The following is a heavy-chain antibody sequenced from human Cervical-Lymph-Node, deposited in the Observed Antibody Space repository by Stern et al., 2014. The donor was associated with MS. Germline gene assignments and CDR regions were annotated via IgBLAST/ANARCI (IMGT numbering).Heavy chain of an antibody. V-gene: IGHV1-69*01. CDR2: ITPLLGAT. CDR3: ARGDSEAPIYYFDY. Sequence: VQLVQSGAEVKKPGSSVKVSCQTSGGTFNSFAIGWVRQAPGQGLEWMGGITPLLGATNYAQKLQGRLTITTDQSTRTAYMELSSLRFDDTAMYYCARGDSEAPIYYFDYWGQGTLVTVS. D-gene: IGHD2-21*01. CDR1: GGTFNSFA. J-gene: IGHJ4*02.